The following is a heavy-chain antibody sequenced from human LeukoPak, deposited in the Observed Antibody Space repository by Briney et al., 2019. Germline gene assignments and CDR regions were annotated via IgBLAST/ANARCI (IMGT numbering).Heavy chain of an antibody. D-gene: IGHD2-21*02. V-gene: IGHV4-59*01. J-gene: IGHJ4*02. CDR1: GASISSYY. CDR2: MYYSGTT. Sequence: PSETLSLSCTVSGASISSYYWSWIRQPPGKGLEWIGFMYYSGTTNYNPSLESRVTISLGMSKNQFSLKLSSVTAADTAVYYCARLPMAVTPHVDYWGQGTLVTVSS. CDR3: ARLPMAVTPHVDY.